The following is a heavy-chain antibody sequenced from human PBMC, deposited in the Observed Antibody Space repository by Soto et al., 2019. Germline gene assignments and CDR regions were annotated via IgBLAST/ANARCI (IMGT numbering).Heavy chain of an antibody. Sequence: QVQLVQSGAEVKKPGASVKVSCKASGYTFTSYDINWVRQATGQGLEWMGWMNPNSGNTGYAQKFQGRVTMTRNTSIGTAYVELSTLRSEDTAVYYCARALQHCGGDCYSAWGQGTLVTVSS. D-gene: IGHD2-21*02. CDR1: GYTFTSYD. CDR2: MNPNSGNT. CDR3: ARALQHCGGDCYSA. J-gene: IGHJ5*02. V-gene: IGHV1-8*01.